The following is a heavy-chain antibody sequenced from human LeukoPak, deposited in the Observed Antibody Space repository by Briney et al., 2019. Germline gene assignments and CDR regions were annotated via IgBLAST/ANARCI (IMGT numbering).Heavy chain of an antibody. CDR1: GLTFISLT. CDR3: ATEDV. J-gene: IGHJ6*04. CDR2: IIPIFGTA. Sequence: ASVKVSCKASGLTFISLTVSWVRQAPGQGLEWMGGIIPIFGTANYAQKFQGRVTITTDESTSTAYMELSSLRSEDTAVYYCATEDVWGKGTTVTVSS. V-gene: IGHV1-69*05.